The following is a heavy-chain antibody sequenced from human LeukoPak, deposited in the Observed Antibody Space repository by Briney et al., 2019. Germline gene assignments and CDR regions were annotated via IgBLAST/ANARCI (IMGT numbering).Heavy chain of an antibody. V-gene: IGHV3-11*06. Sequence: GGSLRLSCAASGFTFSDYYMRWIRQAPGKGLEWVSYISSSSSYTNYADSVKGRFTISRDNAKNSLYLQMNSLRAEDTAVYYCASAGTDMVVVPAAAPYYYYGMDVWGQGTTVTVSS. J-gene: IGHJ6*02. CDR3: ASAGTDMVVVPAAAPYYYYGMDV. D-gene: IGHD2-2*01. CDR2: ISSSSSYT. CDR1: GFTFSDYY.